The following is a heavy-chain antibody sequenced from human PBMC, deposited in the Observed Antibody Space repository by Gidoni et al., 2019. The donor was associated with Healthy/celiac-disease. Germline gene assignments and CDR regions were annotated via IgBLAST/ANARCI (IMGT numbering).Heavy chain of an antibody. Sequence: QVQVVESGGGVVQPGRSLRRSCGGSGVNFSSYGMHWVRRAPGEGLGWVAVICCDGINQYYADSVKVRFTISSDNSKNTLYLQMTSLLAEDTAVYYCAGEPPRETQDTYYTDVWGKGTTVTVSS. CDR1: GVNFSSYG. J-gene: IGHJ6*03. CDR2: ICCDGINQ. D-gene: IGHD1-26*01. CDR3: AGEPPRETQDTYYTDV. V-gene: IGHV3-33*01.